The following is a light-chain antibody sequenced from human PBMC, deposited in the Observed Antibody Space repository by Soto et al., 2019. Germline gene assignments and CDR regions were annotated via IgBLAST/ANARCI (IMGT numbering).Light chain of an antibody. Sequence: QAVVTQPPSASGTPGQRVTISCSGSSSNIGSNTVNWYQQLPGTAPKLLIYSNNQRPSGVPDRFSGSKSGTSASLAISGLQSEDEADYYCAAWDDSLNGVVFGGGTKPPS. V-gene: IGLV1-44*01. J-gene: IGLJ2*01. CDR1: SSNIGSNT. CDR2: SNN. CDR3: AAWDDSLNGVV.